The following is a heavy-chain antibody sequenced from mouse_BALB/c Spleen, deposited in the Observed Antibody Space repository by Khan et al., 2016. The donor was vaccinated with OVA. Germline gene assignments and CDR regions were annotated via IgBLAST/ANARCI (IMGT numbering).Heavy chain of an antibody. CDR3: ARCYEYVGMDY. CDR1: GFSLTSYG. D-gene: IGHD2-4*01. V-gene: IGHV2-9*02. CDR2: IWAGGST. Sequence: QVQLKESGPGLVAPSQSLSITCTVSGFSLTSYGVHWVRRPPGKGLEWRGVIWAGGSTNYNSALMSRLSISKDNSKSQDFLKMNSLQTDDTAKYYCARCYEYVGMDYWGQGTSVTVSS. J-gene: IGHJ4*01.